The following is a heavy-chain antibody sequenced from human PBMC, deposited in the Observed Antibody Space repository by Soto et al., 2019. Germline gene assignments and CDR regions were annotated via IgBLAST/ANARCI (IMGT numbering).Heavy chain of an antibody. CDR2: ISYDGSNK. CDR1: GFTFSSYG. Sequence: GGSLRLSCAASGFTFSSYGMHWVRQAPGKGLEWVAVISYDGSNKYYADSVKGRFTISRDNSKNTLYLQMNSLRAEDTAVYYCAKDLMGGGRLYYYYMDVWGKGTTVTVSS. V-gene: IGHV3-30*18. D-gene: IGHD2-8*01. CDR3: AKDLMGGGRLYYYYMDV. J-gene: IGHJ6*03.